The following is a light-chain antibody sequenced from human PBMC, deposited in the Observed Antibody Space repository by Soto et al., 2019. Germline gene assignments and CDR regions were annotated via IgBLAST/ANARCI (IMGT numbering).Light chain of an antibody. V-gene: IGKV1-5*03. J-gene: IGKJ1*01. CDR2: KAS. CDR3: QQYNSYPT. CDR1: QSISRW. Sequence: DIQMTQSPSTLSSSVGDRVTITCRASQSISRWLVWYQQKPGKAPKLLIYKASSLESGVPSRFSGSGSGTECTLTISSLQPDDFATYYCQQYNSYPTFGQGTKVEIK.